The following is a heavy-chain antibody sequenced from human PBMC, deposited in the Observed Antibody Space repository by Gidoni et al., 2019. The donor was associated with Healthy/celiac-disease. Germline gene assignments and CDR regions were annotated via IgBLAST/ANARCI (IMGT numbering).Heavy chain of an antibody. J-gene: IGHJ5*02. CDR3: ARASSIWGGWFDP. Sequence: EVQLVESGGGLVQPGGSLRLSCAASGLSFRSYNMNWVRQAPGKGLEWVSYISSSSSTIYYADSVKGRFTISRDNAKNSLYLQMNSLRDEDTAVYYCARASSIWGGWFDPWGQGTLVTVSS. CDR2: ISSSSSTI. D-gene: IGHD6-13*01. CDR1: GLSFRSYN. V-gene: IGHV3-48*02.